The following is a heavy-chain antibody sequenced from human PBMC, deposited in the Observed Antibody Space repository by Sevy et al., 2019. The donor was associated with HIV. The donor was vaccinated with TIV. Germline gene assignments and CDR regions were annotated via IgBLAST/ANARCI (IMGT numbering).Heavy chain of an antibody. D-gene: IGHD3-22*01. CDR1: GYTFTSYG. CDR2: ISAYNGNT. CDR3: AMTYYYDSSGWGNWFDP. J-gene: IGHJ5*02. V-gene: IGHV1-18*01. Sequence: ASVKVSCKASGYTFTSYGISWVRQAPGQGLEWMGRISAYNGNTNYAQKLQGRVTMTTDTSTSTAYMELRSLRSDDTAVYYCAMTYYYDSSGWGNWFDPWGQGTLVTVSS.